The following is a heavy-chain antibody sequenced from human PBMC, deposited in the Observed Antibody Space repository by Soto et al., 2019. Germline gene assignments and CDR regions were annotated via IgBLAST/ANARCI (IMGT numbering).Heavy chain of an antibody. J-gene: IGHJ6*04. CDR1: GYTFTSYA. V-gene: IGHV1-3*01. CDR3: ARGQYFCTKGVARYYYYWGMGV. CDR2: INAGNGNT. D-gene: IGHD2-8*01. Sequence: ASVKVSCKASGYTFTSYAMHWVRQAPGQRLEWMGWINAGNGNTKYSQKFQGRVTITRDTSASTAYMELSSLRSEDTAVYYCARGQYFCTKGVARYYYYWGMGVGGKGPRVTVP.